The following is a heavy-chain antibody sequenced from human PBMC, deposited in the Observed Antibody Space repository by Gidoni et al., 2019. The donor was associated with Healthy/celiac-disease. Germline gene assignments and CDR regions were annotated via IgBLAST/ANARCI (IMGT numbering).Heavy chain of an antibody. CDR2: MNPNSGST. V-gene: IGHV1-8*01. CDR1: GYTFTTYD. D-gene: IGHD3-3*01. Sequence: QVQLVQSGAEVQKPGASVKVSCKASGYTFTTYDINWVRQATGQGLEWMGWMNPNSGSTGYAQKFQGRVTMTSNTSISTAYMELSGLRSEDTAVYYCARGDYDFWSRWFDPWGQGTLVTVSS. J-gene: IGHJ5*02. CDR3: ARGDYDFWSRWFDP.